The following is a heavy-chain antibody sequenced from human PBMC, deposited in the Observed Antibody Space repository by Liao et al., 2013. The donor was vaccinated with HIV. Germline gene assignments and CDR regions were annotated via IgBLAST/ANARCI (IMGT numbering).Heavy chain of an antibody. Sequence: QVQLQESGPGLVKPSQTLSLTCTVSGGSISSGSYYWSWIRQPAGKGLEWIGRIYSSGSTNYNPSLKSRGTISVDASKNQFSLKLSSVTAADTAVYYCARRSAENIAYRIYYYYMDVWGKGTTVTVSS. CDR2: IYSSGST. V-gene: IGHV4-61*02. D-gene: IGHD2/OR15-2a*01. J-gene: IGHJ6*03. CDR3: ARRSAENIAYRIYYYYMDV. CDR1: GGSISSGSYY.